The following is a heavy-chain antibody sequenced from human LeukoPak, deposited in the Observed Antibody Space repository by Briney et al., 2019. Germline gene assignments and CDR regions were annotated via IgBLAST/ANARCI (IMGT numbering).Heavy chain of an antibody. J-gene: IGHJ4*02. D-gene: IGHD5-18*01. CDR1: GFTFSNYA. CDR3: AKDRAGYSYGMFDS. CDR2: IVNSGGST. V-gene: IGHV3-23*01. Sequence: PGESQRLSCVASGFTFSNYAMSWVRQAPGKGLEWVSGIVNSGGSTYYADSVKGRLTISRDNSKKTVYLQMSSLRGDDTAVYYCAKDRAGYSYGMFDSWGQGTLVTVSS.